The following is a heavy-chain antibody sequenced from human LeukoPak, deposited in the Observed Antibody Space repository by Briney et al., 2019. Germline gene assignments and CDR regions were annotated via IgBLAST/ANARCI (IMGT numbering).Heavy chain of an antibody. Sequence: PGGSLRLSCAASGFTFSSYGMHWVRQAPGKGLEWVAVISYDESNKYYADSVKGRFTISRDNSKNTLYLQMNSLRAEDTAVYYCAKDWGGVDYWGQGTLVTVSS. CDR3: AKDWGGVDY. CDR2: ISYDESNK. CDR1: GFTFSSYG. D-gene: IGHD3-16*01. J-gene: IGHJ4*02. V-gene: IGHV3-30*18.